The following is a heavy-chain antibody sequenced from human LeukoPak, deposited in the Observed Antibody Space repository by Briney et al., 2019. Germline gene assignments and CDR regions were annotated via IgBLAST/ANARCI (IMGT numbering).Heavy chain of an antibody. J-gene: IGHJ4*02. V-gene: IGHV4-4*07. CDR2: IYTSGST. Sequence: PSESLSLTCTVSGGSISSYYWSWIRQPAGKGLEWIGRIYTSGSTNYNPSLKSRVTMSVDTSKNQFSLKLSSVTAADTAVYYCARGYCSCTSCYPSDYWGQGTLVTVSS. CDR3: ARGYCSCTSCYPSDY. D-gene: IGHD2-2*01. CDR1: GGSISSYY.